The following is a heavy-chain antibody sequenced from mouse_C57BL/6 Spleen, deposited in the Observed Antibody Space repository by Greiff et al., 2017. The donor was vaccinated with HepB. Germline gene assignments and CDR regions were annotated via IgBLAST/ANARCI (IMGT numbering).Heavy chain of an antibody. CDR3: ARYSNSFFDY. CDR1: GYTFTSYW. D-gene: IGHD2-5*01. Sequence: QVQLKESGAELVKPGASVKLSCKASGYTFTSYWMHWVKQRPGQGLEWIGMIHPNSGSTNYNEKFKSKATLTVDKSSSTAYMQLSSLTSEDSAVYYCARYSNSFFDYWGQGTTLTVSS. J-gene: IGHJ2*01. CDR2: IHPNSGST. V-gene: IGHV1-64*01.